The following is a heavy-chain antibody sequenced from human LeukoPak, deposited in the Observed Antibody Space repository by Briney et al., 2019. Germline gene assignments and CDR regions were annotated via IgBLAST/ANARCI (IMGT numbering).Heavy chain of an antibody. Sequence: GGSLRLSCAASGFTFSTYWMHWVRRAPGKGLEWVSRINPDGITTTCADSVKGRFTISRDNAKNTLFLQMNSLRAEDTAVYYCARDYYYGMDVWGQGTTITVSS. CDR3: ARDYYYGMDV. CDR2: INPDGITT. CDR1: GFTFSTYW. V-gene: IGHV3-74*01. J-gene: IGHJ6*02.